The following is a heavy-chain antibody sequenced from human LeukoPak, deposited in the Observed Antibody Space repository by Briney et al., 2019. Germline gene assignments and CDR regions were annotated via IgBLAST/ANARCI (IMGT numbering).Heavy chain of an antibody. CDR1: GFTFSSYA. CDR2: ISGSGGST. Sequence: GGSLRLSCAASGFTFSSYAMSWVRQAPGKGLEWVSAISGSGGSTYYADSVKGRFTISRDNSKNTLYLQMNSLRAEDTAVYYCAKDLIVVVVVATSDYWGQGTLVTVSS. D-gene: IGHD2-15*01. CDR3: AKDLIVVVVVATSDY. J-gene: IGHJ4*02. V-gene: IGHV3-23*01.